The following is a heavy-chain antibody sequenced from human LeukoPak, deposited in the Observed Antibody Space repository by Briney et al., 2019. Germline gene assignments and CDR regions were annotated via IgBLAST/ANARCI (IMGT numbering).Heavy chain of an antibody. V-gene: IGHV4-39*02. CDR2: IYYSGST. CDR1: GGSISSSSYY. J-gene: IGHJ5*02. CDR3: ARDLSMADLGWFDP. D-gene: IGHD2-8*01. Sequence: KASETLSLTCTVSGGSISSSSYYWGWIRQPPGKGLEWIGSIYYSGSTYYNPSLKSRATISVDTSKNQFSLKLSSVTAADTAVYYCARDLSMADLGWFDPWGQGTLVTVSS.